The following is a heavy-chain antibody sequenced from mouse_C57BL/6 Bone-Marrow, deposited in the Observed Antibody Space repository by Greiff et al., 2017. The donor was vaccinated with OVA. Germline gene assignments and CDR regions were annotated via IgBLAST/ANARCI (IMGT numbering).Heavy chain of an antibody. CDR3: ASPRQRSFDY. Sequence: QVQLQQSGAELARPGASVKLSCKASGYTFTSYGISWVKQRTGQGLEWIGEIYPRSGNTYYNEKFKGKATLTADKASSTAYMELHSLTSEDSAVDFYASPRQRSFDYWGQGTTLTVSS. D-gene: IGHD3-2*02. CDR1: GYTFTSYG. CDR2: IYPRSGNT. V-gene: IGHV1-81*01. J-gene: IGHJ2*01.